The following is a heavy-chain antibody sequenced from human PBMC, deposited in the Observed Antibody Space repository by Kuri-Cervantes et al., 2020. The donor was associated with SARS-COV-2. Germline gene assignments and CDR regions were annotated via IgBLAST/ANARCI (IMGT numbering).Heavy chain of an antibody. V-gene: IGHV3-21*01. CDR2: ISSDSSYI. D-gene: IGHD2-15*01. CDR3: AREVIGATYSQYFDY. J-gene: IGHJ4*02. Sequence: GESLKISCAASGFTFSSYSMNWVRQAPGKGLEWVSSISSDSSYIHYADSVKGRFTISRDNAKNSLSLQMNSLRAEDTAVYYCAREVIGATYSQYFDYWGQGIQVTVSS. CDR1: GFTFSSYS.